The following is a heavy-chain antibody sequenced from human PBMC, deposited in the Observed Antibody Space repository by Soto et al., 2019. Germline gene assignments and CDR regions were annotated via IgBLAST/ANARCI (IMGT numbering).Heavy chain of an antibody. CDR3: ARDGGGHCSSTSCYYLTPNYYYYYMDV. CDR1: GFTFSSYW. CDR2: IKQDGSEK. D-gene: IGHD2-2*01. V-gene: IGHV3-7*01. Sequence: GGSLRLSCAASGFTFSSYWMSWVRQAPGKGLAWVANIKQDGSEKYYVDSVKGRFTISRDNAKNSLYLQMNSLRAEDTAVYYCARDGGGHCSSTSCYYLTPNYYYYYMDVWGKGTTVTVSS. J-gene: IGHJ6*03.